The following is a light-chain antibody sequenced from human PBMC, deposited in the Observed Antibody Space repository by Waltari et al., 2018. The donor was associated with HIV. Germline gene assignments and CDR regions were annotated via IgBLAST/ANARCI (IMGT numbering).Light chain of an antibody. Sequence: QSVVTQPPSASGTPGHRVTISCSGSGSTIGTYSVHWYQHFPGTAPKLLIYMNDQRPSGVPGRFSGSQSGTSASLAISGLQYDDEADYYCAVWDDSLGGAVFGGGTKLTVL. CDR2: MND. CDR3: AVWDDSLGGAV. V-gene: IGLV1-47*01. CDR1: GSTIGTYS. J-gene: IGLJ2*01.